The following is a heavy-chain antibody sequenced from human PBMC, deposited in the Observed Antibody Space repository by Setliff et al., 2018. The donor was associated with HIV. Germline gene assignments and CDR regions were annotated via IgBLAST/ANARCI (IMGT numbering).Heavy chain of an antibody. CDR2: ISAYNGNT. CDR1: GYTFTNYG. D-gene: IGHD5-12*01. V-gene: IGHV1-18*01. Sequence: ASVKVSCKASGYTFTNYGISWVRQAPGQGLEWMGWISAYNGNTNYAQKFQGRVTMTTDTSTRTAYMELRSLRSDDTAVYYCARDVGRDGYCFDHWGQGTLVTVSS. J-gene: IGHJ4*02. CDR3: ARDVGRDGYCFDH.